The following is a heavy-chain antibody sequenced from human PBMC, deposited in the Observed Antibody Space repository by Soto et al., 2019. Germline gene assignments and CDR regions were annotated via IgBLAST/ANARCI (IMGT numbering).Heavy chain of an antibody. J-gene: IGHJ4*02. CDR3: VREDGKVGTNSAFDY. Sequence: GWALRLSCASSGFSFSTYTMNWVRQAPGKGLEWVSSINGRGNYIYYAESVKGRFTISRDNAKNSLYLQMDRLRAEDTALYYCVREDGKVGTNSAFDYWGLGALVTGSS. V-gene: IGHV3-21*01. D-gene: IGHD1-26*01. CDR2: INGRGNYI. CDR1: GFSFSTYT.